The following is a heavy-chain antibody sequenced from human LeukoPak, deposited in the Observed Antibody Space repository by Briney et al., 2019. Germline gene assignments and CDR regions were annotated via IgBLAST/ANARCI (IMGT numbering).Heavy chain of an antibody. CDR2: IYYSGST. J-gene: IGHJ5*02. CDR3: AIVVPAAMGAFDP. V-gene: IGHV4-39*07. D-gene: IGHD2-2*01. Sequence: SETLSLTCTVSGGSISSSSYYWGWIRQPPGKGLEWIGSIYYSGSTYYNPSLKSRVTISVDTSKNQFSLKLSSVTAADTAVYYCAIVVPAAMGAFDPWGQGTLVTVSS. CDR1: GGSISSSSYY.